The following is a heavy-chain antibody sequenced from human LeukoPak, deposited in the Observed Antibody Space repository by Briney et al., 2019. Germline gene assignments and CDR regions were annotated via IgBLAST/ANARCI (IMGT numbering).Heavy chain of an antibody. Sequence: MTSETLSLTCTVSGGSISSYYWSWIRQPPGKGLEWIGYIYYSGSTNYNPSLKSRVTISVDTSKNQFSLKLSSVTAADTAVYYCARGLGTVTFFDYWGQGTLVTVSS. J-gene: IGHJ4*02. CDR3: ARGLGTVTFFDY. D-gene: IGHD4-17*01. CDR2: IYYSGST. CDR1: GGSISSYY. V-gene: IGHV4-59*01.